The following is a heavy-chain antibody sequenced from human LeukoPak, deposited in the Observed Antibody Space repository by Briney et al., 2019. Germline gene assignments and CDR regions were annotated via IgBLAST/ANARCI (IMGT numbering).Heavy chain of an antibody. Sequence: GGSLRLSGAASGFTFSDYYMSWIRQAPGKGLEWVSYISSSGSSKDYADSVKGRFTTSRDNAKKSLYLQMNSLRAEDTAVYYCARHLRAHSSSLFFDYWGQGTLVTVSS. CDR3: ARHLRAHSSSLFFDY. CDR1: GFTFSDYY. V-gene: IGHV3-11*01. CDR2: ISSSGSSK. J-gene: IGHJ4*02. D-gene: IGHD6-13*01.